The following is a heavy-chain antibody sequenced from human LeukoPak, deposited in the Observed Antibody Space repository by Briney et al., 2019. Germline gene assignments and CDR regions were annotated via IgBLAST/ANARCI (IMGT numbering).Heavy chain of an antibody. J-gene: IGHJ5*02. CDR3: AKYCSSTSCRENWFDP. Sequence: GGSLRLSCAASGFTFSSYAMSWVRQAPGKGLEWVSAISGSGGSTYYADSVKGRFTISRDNSKNTLYLQMNSLRAVDTAVYYCAKYCSSTSCRENWFDPWGQGTLVTVSS. CDR2: ISGSGGST. CDR1: GFTFSSYA. V-gene: IGHV3-23*01. D-gene: IGHD2-2*01.